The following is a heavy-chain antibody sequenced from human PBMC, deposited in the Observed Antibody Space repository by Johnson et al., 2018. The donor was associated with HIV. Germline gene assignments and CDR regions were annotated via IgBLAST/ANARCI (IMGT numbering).Heavy chain of an antibody. D-gene: IGHD6-13*01. Sequence: QVQLVESGGGLVKPGGSLRLSCAASGFTFSDYYMNWIRQAPGKGLEWVSYISSNGSTIYYADSVKGRFTFSRDNAKNSLYLQMNSLRAEDTALYYCAREMGIAAAGTLDAFDIWGQGTMVTVSS. CDR1: GFTFSDYY. V-gene: IGHV3-11*01. CDR3: AREMGIAAAGTLDAFDI. CDR2: ISSNGSTI. J-gene: IGHJ3*02.